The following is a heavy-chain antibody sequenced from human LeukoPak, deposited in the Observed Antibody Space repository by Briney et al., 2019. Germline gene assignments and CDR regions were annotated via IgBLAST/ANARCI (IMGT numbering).Heavy chain of an antibody. J-gene: IGHJ4*02. Sequence: GEALKISCKGSGYSFTSYWIGWVRQMPGKGVEWMGIIYPGDSDTRYSPSFQGQVTISADKSISTAYPQWSSLKASDTAMYYCARCKEGYCSSLDYWGQGTLVTVSS. CDR2: IYPGDSDT. V-gene: IGHV5-51*01. D-gene: IGHD2-2*01. CDR3: ARCKEGYCSSLDY. CDR1: GYSFTSYW.